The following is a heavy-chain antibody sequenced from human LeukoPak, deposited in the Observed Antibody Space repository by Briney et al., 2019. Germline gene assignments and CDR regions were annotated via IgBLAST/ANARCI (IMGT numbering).Heavy chain of an antibody. V-gene: IGHV4-59*01. J-gene: IGHJ4*02. CDR2: IYYSGNT. Sequence: SETLSLTCTVSGGSISSYYWSWIRQPPGKGLEWIGYIYYSGNTNYNPSLTRRVTISVDTSKNQFSLKLSSVTAADTAVYYCARGGDSGNFDYWGQGTLVTVSS. D-gene: IGHD3-10*01. CDR1: GGSISSYY. CDR3: ARGGDSGNFDY.